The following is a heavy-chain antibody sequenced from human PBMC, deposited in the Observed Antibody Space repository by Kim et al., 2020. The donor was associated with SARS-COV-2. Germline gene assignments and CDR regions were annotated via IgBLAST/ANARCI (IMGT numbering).Heavy chain of an antibody. Sequence: YYNPSLKSRVTISVDTSKNQFSLKLSSVTAADTAVYYCARQHSSSCQFDYWGQGTLVTVSS. D-gene: IGHD6-13*01. CDR3: ARQHSSSCQFDY. V-gene: IGHV4-39*01. J-gene: IGHJ4*02.